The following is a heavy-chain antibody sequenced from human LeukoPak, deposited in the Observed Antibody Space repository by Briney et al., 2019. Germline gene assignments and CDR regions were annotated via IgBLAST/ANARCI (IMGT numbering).Heavy chain of an antibody. D-gene: IGHD3-22*01. J-gene: IGHJ3*02. CDR1: GFTFSSYG. CDR2: IRYDGSNK. V-gene: IGHV3-30*02. Sequence: PGGSLRLSCAASGFTFSSYGMHWVRQAPGKGLEWVAFIRYDGSNKYYADSVKGRFTISRDNSKNTLYLQMNSLRAEDTAVYYCAKDQGITMTGDAFDIWGQGTMVTVSS. CDR3: AKDQGITMTGDAFDI.